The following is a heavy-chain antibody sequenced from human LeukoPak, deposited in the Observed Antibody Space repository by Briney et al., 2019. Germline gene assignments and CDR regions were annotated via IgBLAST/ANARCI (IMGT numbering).Heavy chain of an antibody. J-gene: IGHJ3*02. CDR3: ARDIFWRFGDNAFDI. V-gene: IGHV3-7*01. CDR1: GFTLSSYW. Sequence: GGSLRLSCAASGFTLSSYWMSWVRQAPGKGLEWVANLKQDGSEKYYVDSVKGRFTISRDNAKNSLYLQMNSLRAEDTAVYYCARDIFWRFGDNAFDIWGQGTMVTVSS. D-gene: IGHD3-10*01. CDR2: LKQDGSEK.